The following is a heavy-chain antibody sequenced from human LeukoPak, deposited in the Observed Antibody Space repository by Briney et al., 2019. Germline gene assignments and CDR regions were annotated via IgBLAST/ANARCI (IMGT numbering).Heavy chain of an antibody. V-gene: IGHV4-39*07. J-gene: IGHJ4*02. Sequence: SETLSLTCSVSGGSISSSSYYWGWIRQPPGKGLEWIGSIYYSGSTYYKPSLKSRFTISVDTSKNQFSLKLSSVTAADTAVYYCARGGAHITIFGVVINDFDSWGQGTLVTVSS. CDR1: GGSISSSSYY. CDR3: ARGGAHITIFGVVINDFDS. D-gene: IGHD3-3*01. CDR2: IYYSGST.